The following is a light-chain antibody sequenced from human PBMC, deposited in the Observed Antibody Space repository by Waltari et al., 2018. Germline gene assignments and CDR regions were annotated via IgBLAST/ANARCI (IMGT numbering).Light chain of an antibody. V-gene: IGKV1-9*01. J-gene: IGKJ2*01. CDR1: QGISSS. Sequence: QLTQSPSSLSASVGDRVTISCRASQGISSSLAWYQQKAGKAPKLLIYAASTFQSGVPSRFSGSGSGTDFTLTISSLQPEDFATYYCQQSYSMPYTFGQGTKLEIK. CDR2: AAS. CDR3: QQSYSMPYT.